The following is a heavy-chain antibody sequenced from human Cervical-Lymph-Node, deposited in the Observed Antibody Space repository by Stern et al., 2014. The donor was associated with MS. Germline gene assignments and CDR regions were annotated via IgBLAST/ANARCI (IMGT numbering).Heavy chain of an antibody. Sequence: QVQLVQSGAEVKKPGASVKVSCKGSGGTFTSDAFSWVRQAPGKGLEWGGGIIPLFGATNYAPKFQGRVTVTADESTSTVYMELSSLRSEDTALYYCAGGDKKFDDWGQGTLVTVSS. V-gene: IGHV1-69*01. CDR2: IIPLFGAT. D-gene: IGHD3-16*01. CDR1: GGTFTSDA. J-gene: IGHJ4*02. CDR3: AGGDKKFDD.